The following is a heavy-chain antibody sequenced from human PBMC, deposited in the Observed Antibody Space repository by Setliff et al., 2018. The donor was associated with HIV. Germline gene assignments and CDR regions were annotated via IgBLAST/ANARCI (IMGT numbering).Heavy chain of an antibody. D-gene: IGHD6-19*01. J-gene: IGHJ4*02. CDR2: IIPTFGTS. Sequence: RASVKVSCKTSRGTFSSFALSWVRQAPGQGLEWMGGIIPTFGTSNYAQKFQGRVTITADESMTTAYMELSGLKYEDTAVYYCARDGLLVAGIRFDYWGQGTLVTVS. CDR3: ARDGLLVAGIRFDY. CDR1: RGTFSSFA. V-gene: IGHV1-69*13.